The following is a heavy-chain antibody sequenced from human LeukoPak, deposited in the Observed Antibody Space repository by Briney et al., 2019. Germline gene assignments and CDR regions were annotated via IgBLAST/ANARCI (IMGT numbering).Heavy chain of an antibody. CDR2: IYTSGST. CDR1: GGSISSYY. J-gene: IGHJ3*02. Sequence: SETLSLTCTVSGGSISSYYCSWIRQPPGKGLGWIGYIYTSGSTNYNPSLKRRVTISVDTSNNQFSLKLSSVTAADTAVYYCARHAAQYYDFWSGYYTGSDAFDIWGQGTMVTVSS. D-gene: IGHD3-3*01. V-gene: IGHV4-4*09. CDR3: ARHAAQYYDFWSGYYTGSDAFDI.